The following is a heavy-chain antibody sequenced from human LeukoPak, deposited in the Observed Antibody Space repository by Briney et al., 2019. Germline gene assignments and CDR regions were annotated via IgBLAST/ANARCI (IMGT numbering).Heavy chain of an antibody. Sequence: GRSLRLSCAASGFTFSSYTMHWVRQAPGKGLEWVAVISYDGSNKYYADSVKGRFTISRDNSKNTLYLQMNSLRAEDTAVYYCARDGALATGGVYYMDVWGKGTTVTVSS. CDR1: GFTFSSYT. J-gene: IGHJ6*03. CDR2: ISYDGSNK. D-gene: IGHD2-15*01. CDR3: ARDGALATGGVYYMDV. V-gene: IGHV3-30-3*01.